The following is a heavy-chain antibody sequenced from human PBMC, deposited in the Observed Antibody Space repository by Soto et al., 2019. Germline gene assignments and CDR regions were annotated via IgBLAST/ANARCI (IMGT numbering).Heavy chain of an antibody. D-gene: IGHD2-2*01. Sequence: LETLSLTCAVYGGSFSGYYWSWIRQPPGKGLEWIGEINHSGSTNYNPSLKSRVTISVDTSKNQFSLKLSSVTAADTAVYYCAREGCSSTSCGGYSSSWGQGTLVTVSS. CDR2: INHSGST. CDR1: GGSFSGYY. J-gene: IGHJ4*02. V-gene: IGHV4-34*01. CDR3: AREGCSSTSCGGYSSS.